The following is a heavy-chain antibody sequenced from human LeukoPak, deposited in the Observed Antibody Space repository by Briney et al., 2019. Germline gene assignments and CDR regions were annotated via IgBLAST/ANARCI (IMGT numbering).Heavy chain of an antibody. J-gene: IGHJ4*02. CDR2: IYYSGST. Sequence: SETLSLTCTVSGGSISSYYWSWIRQPPGKGLEWIGYIYYSGSTNYNPSLKSRVTISVDTSKNQFSLKLSSVTAADMAVYYCARNIAVAEVDYWGQGTLVTVSS. CDR3: ARNIAVAEVDY. D-gene: IGHD6-19*01. CDR1: GGSISSYY. V-gene: IGHV4-59*08.